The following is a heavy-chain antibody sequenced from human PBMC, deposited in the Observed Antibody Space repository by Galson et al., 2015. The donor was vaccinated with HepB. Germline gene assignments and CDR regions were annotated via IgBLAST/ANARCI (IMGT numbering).Heavy chain of an antibody. CDR2: IIPIFGTA. CDR3: ARDCGGDCYSYWFDP. V-gene: IGHV1-69*13. D-gene: IGHD2-21*02. Sequence: SVKVSCKASGGTFSSYAISWVRQAPGQGLEWMGGIIPIFGTAKYAQKFQGRVTITADESTSTAYMELSSLRSEDTAVYYCARDCGGDCYSYWFDPWGQGTLVTVSS. CDR1: GGTFSSYA. J-gene: IGHJ5*02.